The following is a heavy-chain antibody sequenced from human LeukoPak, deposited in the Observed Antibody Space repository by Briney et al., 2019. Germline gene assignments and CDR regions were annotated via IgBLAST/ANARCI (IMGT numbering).Heavy chain of an antibody. Sequence: PGGSLRLSCAASGFTFSSYAMSWVRQAPGKGLEWVSAISGSGGSTYYADSVKGRFTISRDNSKNTLYLQMNGLRAEDTALYYCAKDLRVGIAVAGTLSDWGQGTLVTVSS. CDR1: GFTFSSYA. CDR2: ISGSGGST. D-gene: IGHD6-19*01. CDR3: AKDLRVGIAVAGTLSD. V-gene: IGHV3-23*01. J-gene: IGHJ4*02.